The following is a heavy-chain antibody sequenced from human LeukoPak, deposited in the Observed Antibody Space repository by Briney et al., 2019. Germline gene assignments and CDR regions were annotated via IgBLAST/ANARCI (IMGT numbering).Heavy chain of an antibody. CDR3: ARGGAFEI. CDR2: INRSGHT. Sequence: PSETLSLTCAVYGGSFTGHSWNWVRQPPGKGLEPIGEINRSGHTNYNPSLKSRVTISVDTSKNQFSLKLTLVIAADTAVYYCARGGAFEIWGQGTLVTVSS. V-gene: IGHV4-34*01. J-gene: IGHJ3*02. CDR1: GGSFTGHS.